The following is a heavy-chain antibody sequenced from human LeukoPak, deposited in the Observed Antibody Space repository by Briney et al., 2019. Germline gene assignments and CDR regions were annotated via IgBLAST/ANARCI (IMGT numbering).Heavy chain of an antibody. J-gene: IGHJ4*02. V-gene: IGHV3-74*01. D-gene: IGHD1-20*01. Sequence: PGGSLRLSCAASGFTFSSYWMHWVRQAPGKGLVWVSRINSDGSSTSYADSVKGRFTISRDNAKNSQYLQMNSLRAEDTAVYYCARSYYNWNDFLDYWGQGTLVTVSS. CDR3: ARSYYNWNDFLDY. CDR2: INSDGSST. CDR1: GFTFSSYW.